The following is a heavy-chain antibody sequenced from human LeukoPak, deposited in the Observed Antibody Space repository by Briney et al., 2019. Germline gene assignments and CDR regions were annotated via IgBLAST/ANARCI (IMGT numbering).Heavy chain of an antibody. D-gene: IGHD3-3*01. CDR2: IYHSGST. CDR1: GYSISSGYY. CDR3: ARDDNDFWSGIDAFDI. V-gene: IGHV4-38-2*02. Sequence: PSETLSLTCTVSGYSISSGYYWGWIRQPPGKGLEWIGSIYHSGSTYYNPSLKSRVTISVDTSKNQFSLKLSSVTAADTAVYYCARDDNDFWSGIDAFDIWGQGTMVTVSS. J-gene: IGHJ3*02.